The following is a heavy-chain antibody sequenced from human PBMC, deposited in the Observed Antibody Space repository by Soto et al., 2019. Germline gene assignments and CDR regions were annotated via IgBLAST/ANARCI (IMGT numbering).Heavy chain of an antibody. CDR1: GYKCTTFW. D-gene: IGHD2-15*01. J-gene: IGHJ3*01. V-gene: IGHV5-10-1*01. CDR3: ARPASGGSRDAFDV. Sequence: GESLKNSCKASGYKCTTFWLNWVRQTPGKGLEWLGRIDPTDSFTNYSPPFEGHVTISVDRSISTAYLQWNSLQASDTAIYYCARPASGGSRDAFDVWGQGTTVTVSS. CDR2: IDPTDSFT.